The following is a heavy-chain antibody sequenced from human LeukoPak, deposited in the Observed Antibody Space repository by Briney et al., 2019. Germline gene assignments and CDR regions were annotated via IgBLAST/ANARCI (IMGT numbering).Heavy chain of an antibody. D-gene: IGHD3-22*01. Sequence: ASVKVSCKASGYTFTSYGISWVRQAPGQGLEWMGWISAYNGNTNYAQKPQGRVTMTTDTSTSTAYVELRSLRSDDTAVYYCARTYYYDSSGYQIPIPMDVWGQGTTVTVSS. V-gene: IGHV1-18*01. J-gene: IGHJ6*02. CDR2: ISAYNGNT. CDR3: ARTYYYDSSGYQIPIPMDV. CDR1: GYTFTSYG.